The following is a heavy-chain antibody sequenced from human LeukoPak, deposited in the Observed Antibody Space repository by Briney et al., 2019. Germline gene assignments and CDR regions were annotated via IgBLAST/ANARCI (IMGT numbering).Heavy chain of an antibody. J-gene: IGHJ4*02. CDR1: GFTFSSYG. CDR3: ARDDKAGYSSSWSGGLDY. Sequence: GGSLRLSCAASGFTFSSYGMHWVRQAPGKGLEWVAVIWYDGSNKYYADSVKGRFTISRDNSKNTLYLQMNSLRAEDTAVYYCARDDKAGYSSSWSGGLDYWGQGTLVTVSS. CDR2: IWYDGSNK. V-gene: IGHV3-33*01. D-gene: IGHD6-13*01.